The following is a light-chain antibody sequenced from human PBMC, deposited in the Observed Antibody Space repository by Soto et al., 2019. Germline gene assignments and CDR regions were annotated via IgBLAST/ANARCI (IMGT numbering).Light chain of an antibody. Sequence: EIVLTQSPGTRSLSPMEIATLSCMASQSVSSSHLAWYQQKPGQAPRLLIYGASSRATGIPDRFSGSGSGTDFTLTISRLEPEDFAVYYCQQYRAFGPGTKVDIK. CDR2: GAS. CDR3: QQYRA. J-gene: IGKJ3*01. CDR1: QSVSSSH. V-gene: IGKV3-20*01.